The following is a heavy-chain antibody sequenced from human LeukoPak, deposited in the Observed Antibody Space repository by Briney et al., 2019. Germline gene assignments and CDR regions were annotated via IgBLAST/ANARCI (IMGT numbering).Heavy chain of an antibody. CDR1: GYTFTSYG. CDR2: ISAYNGNT. CDR3: ARDLEVWLSPLEGFDY. D-gene: IGHD3-22*01. V-gene: IGHV1-18*01. J-gene: IGHJ4*02. Sequence: ASVKVSCKASGYTFTSYGISWVRQAPGQGLEWMGWISAYNGNTNYAQKLQGRVTMTTDTSTSTAYMELRSLRSDDTAVYYCARDLEVWLSPLEGFDYWGQGTLVTVSS.